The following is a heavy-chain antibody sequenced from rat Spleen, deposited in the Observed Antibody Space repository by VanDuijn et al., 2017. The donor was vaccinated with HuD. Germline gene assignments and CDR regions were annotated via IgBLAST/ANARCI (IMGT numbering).Heavy chain of an antibody. D-gene: IGHD1-1*01. CDR1: GYSITSSYR. Sequence: EVQLQESGPGLVKPSQSLSLTCSVTGYSITSSYRWNWIRKFPGNKLEWLGYINNAGSTNYNPSLKSRISITRDTSKNQFFLQLNSVTTEDTATYYCARWSYYYGGDDYWGQGVMVTVSS. CDR3: ARWSYYYGGDDY. V-gene: IGHV3-3*01. J-gene: IGHJ2*01. CDR2: INNAGST.